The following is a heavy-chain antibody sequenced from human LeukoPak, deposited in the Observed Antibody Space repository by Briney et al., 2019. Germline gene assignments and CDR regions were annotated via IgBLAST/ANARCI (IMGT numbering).Heavy chain of an antibody. V-gene: IGHV3-33*08. CDR3: ARAGVAAAAVDY. Sequence: PGGSLRLSCSASGFVFSDYPLHWIRQSPGKGLEWVAVIWYDGSNKYYADSVKGRFTISRDNSKNTLYLEMHSLRAEDTAVYYCARAGVAAAAVDYWGQGTLVTVSS. D-gene: IGHD6-13*01. J-gene: IGHJ4*02. CDR2: IWYDGSNK. CDR1: GFVFSDYP.